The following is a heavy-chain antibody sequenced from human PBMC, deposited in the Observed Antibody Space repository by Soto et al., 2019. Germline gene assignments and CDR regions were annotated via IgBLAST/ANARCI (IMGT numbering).Heavy chain of an antibody. CDR3: ARDHYYAFDI. CDR2: FGITGKSG. J-gene: IGHJ3*02. Sequence: GWSLRLSCVASGFTFSDYAMNWVRQAPGKGLEWVSWFGITGKSGDYADSVKGRFTTSRDNDRNSVHLQMSSLRDEDTAVYYCARDHYYAFDIWGQGTMVTVSS. CDR1: GFTFSDYA. D-gene: IGHD1-26*01. V-gene: IGHV3-48*02.